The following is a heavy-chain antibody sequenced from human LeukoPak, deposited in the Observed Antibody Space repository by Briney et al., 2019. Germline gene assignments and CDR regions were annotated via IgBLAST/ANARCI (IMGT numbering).Heavy chain of an antibody. CDR2: MNPNSGNT. CDR1: GYTFTSYD. CDR3: ARDPTGGGENWFDP. Sequence: ASVKVSCKASGYTFTSYDINWVRQATGQGLEWMGWMNPNSGNTGYAQKFQGRVTMTRNTSISTAYMELSSLRSGDTAVYYCARDPTGGGENWFDPWGQGTLVTVSS. D-gene: IGHD1-14*01. V-gene: IGHV1-8*01. J-gene: IGHJ5*02.